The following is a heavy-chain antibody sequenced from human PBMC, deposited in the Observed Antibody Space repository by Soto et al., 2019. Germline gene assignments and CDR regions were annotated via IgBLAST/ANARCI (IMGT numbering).Heavy chain of an antibody. CDR1: GFSLSTSGVG. V-gene: IGHV2-5*02. CDR3: AHRLHYYDSSGYYYYFDY. J-gene: IGHJ4*02. Sequence: QITLKESGPTLVKPTQTLTLTCTFSGFSLSTSGVGVGWILQPPGKALEWLALIYWDYDKRYSPSLKSRLTINKDTSIHQVVLTMTNIDPVDTATYYCAHRLHYYDSSGYYYYFDYWGQGTLVTVSS. CDR2: IYWDYDK. D-gene: IGHD3-22*01.